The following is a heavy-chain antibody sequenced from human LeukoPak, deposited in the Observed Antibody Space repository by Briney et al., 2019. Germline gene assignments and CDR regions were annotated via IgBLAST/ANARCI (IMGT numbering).Heavy chain of an antibody. J-gene: IGHJ4*02. CDR3: ARSRQGEDYFDY. Sequence: SETLSLTCSVSGGSFSSSSYYWGWIRQPPGKGLEWIGSISYSGSTFYNPSLKSRVTISVDTSKNQFSLKLSSVTAADTAVYYCARSRQGEDYFDYWGQGTLVTVSS. D-gene: IGHD3-16*01. CDR1: GGSFSSSSYY. V-gene: IGHV4-39*01. CDR2: ISYSGST.